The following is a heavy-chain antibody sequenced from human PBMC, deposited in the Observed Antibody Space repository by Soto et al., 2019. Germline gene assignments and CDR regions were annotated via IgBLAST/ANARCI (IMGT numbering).Heavy chain of an antibody. CDR2: ISNSGST. D-gene: IGHD4-4*01. Sequence: SETLSLTCTVSGASIISGSYYWILIRQLPGKGLEWIGYISNSGSTYYNPSLKSRVTISVDTSKNQFSLRVSSVTAADTAVYDCVRAVYCNHVYWCQGTLVTVAS. J-gene: IGHJ4*02. V-gene: IGHV4-31*03. CDR1: GASIISGSYY. CDR3: VRAVYCNHVY.